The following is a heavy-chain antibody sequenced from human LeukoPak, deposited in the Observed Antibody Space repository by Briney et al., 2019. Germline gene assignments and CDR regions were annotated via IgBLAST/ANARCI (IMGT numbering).Heavy chain of an antibody. D-gene: IGHD1-26*01. Sequence: GGSLRLSCAASGFTFTTYGMHWVRQAPNKGLEWVALIWNDGGKKYYADSVKGRFTISKDNSKNTVYLQMNSLRAEDTAVYYCVRVGGTYYSDYWGQGTLVTVSS. CDR1: GFTFTTYG. J-gene: IGHJ4*02. V-gene: IGHV3-33*01. CDR2: IWNDGGKK. CDR3: VRVGGTYYSDY.